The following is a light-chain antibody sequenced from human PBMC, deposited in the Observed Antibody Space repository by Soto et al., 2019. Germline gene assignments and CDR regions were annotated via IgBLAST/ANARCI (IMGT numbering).Light chain of an antibody. Sequence: ERVLTQSPGNLSWSPGERSTLSCRSILSVCRSYLAWCQQIPGQAPRLLIYCASSSATGIPDRSSGSGSGTDFTLTISKLETEDFARNYCQQYGSSPKAFGQGIKLEIK. CDR3: QQYGSSPKA. CDR1: LSVCRSY. CDR2: CAS. J-gene: IGKJ2*01. V-gene: IGKV3-20*01.